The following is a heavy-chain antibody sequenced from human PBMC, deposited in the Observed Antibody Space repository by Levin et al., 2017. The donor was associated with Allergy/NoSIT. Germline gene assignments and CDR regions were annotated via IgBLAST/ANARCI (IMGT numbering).Heavy chain of an antibody. CDR2: IAYDGSYI. J-gene: IGHJ3*01. CDR1: GFSFNSFT. V-gene: IGHV3-30*04. CDR3: VREARNLGGFDV. Sequence: GESLKISCAGSGFSFNSFTMTWARQAPGKGLEWVTLIAYDGSYIYYADSVKGRFTISRDTSENTLYLQMNSLRTEDTALYYCVREARNLGGFDVWGQGTMVIVSS. D-gene: IGHD2-15*01.